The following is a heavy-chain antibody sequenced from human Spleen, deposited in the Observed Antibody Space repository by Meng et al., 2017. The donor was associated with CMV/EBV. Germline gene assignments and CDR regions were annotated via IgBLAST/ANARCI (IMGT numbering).Heavy chain of an antibody. V-gene: IGHV4-34*01. CDR2: INHSGST. Sequence: QVALQQGGAGVLEPVETLSLTCAVYGGSFSGYYWSWIRQPPGKGLEWIGEINHSGSTNYNPSLKSRVTISVDTSKNQFSLKLSSVTAADTAVYYCATGTTGFISYWGQGTLVTVSS. D-gene: IGHD4-17*01. J-gene: IGHJ4*02. CDR1: GGSFSGYY. CDR3: ATGTTGFISY.